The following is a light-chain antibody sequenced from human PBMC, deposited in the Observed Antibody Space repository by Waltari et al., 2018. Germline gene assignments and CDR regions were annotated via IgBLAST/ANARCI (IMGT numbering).Light chain of an antibody. CDR2: EVT. CDR1: NSDVGNYNL. V-gene: IGLV2-23*02. Sequence: QAALTQPASVSGSPGQSITISCTGSNSDVGNYNLVSWYQKHPGKAPKLIIYEVTNRPSGVSERFSGFKTGNTASLTISGVQAEDEADYYCCSYAGSWIWVFGGGTELNVL. J-gene: IGLJ3*02. CDR3: CSYAGSWIWV.